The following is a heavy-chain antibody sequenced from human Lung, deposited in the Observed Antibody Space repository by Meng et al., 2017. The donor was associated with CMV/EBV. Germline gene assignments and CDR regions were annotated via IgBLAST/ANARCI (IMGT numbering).Heavy chain of an antibody. V-gene: IGHV3-11*01. CDR1: GFTFSDYY. Sequence: SXKISXAAFGFTFSDYYMSWIRQAPGKGLEWVSYISSSGSTIYYADSVKGRFTISRDNAKNSLYLQMNSLRAEDTAVYYCARNRGYSYGLGADWGPGTXVPVAS. D-gene: IGHD5-18*01. CDR3: ARNRGYSYGLGAD. J-gene: IGHJ4*02. CDR2: ISSSGSTI.